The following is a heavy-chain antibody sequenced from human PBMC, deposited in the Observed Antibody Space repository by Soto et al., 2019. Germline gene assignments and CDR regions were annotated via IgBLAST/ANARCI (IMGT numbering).Heavy chain of an antibody. J-gene: IGHJ4*02. D-gene: IGHD5-12*01. Sequence: SQTLSLTCVISGDSVSSNSAAWNWIRQSPSRGLEWLGRTYYRSKWYCDYAVAVKSRITIHPDASNNQLSLQLNSVTPEDTAVYYCARDYSGYAYLDYWDQGTLVTVSS. CDR2: TYYRSKWYC. CDR3: ARDYSGYAYLDY. CDR1: GDSVSSNSAA. V-gene: IGHV6-1*01.